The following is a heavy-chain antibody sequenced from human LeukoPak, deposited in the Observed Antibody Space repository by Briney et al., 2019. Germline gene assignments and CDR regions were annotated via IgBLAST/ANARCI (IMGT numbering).Heavy chain of an antibody. CDR1: GXGFSSYW. D-gene: IGHD4-23*01. CDR2: ICPGDSDT. V-gene: IGHV5-51*01. J-gene: IGHJ4*02. CDR3: ARHTTVGGSLRFDY. Sequence: GESLKISFKGSGXGFSSYWIGWVRQMPGKGLEYMGIICPGDSDTRYSQSFQGQVTISADKSITTAYLQWSSLKASDTAMYYCARHTTVGGSLRFDYWGQETLVSVSS.